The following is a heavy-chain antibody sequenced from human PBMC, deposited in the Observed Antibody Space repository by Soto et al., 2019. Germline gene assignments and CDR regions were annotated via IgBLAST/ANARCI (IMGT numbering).Heavy chain of an antibody. D-gene: IGHD3-22*01. J-gene: IGHJ4*02. CDR1: GFTFSSYA. CDR2: ISGSGGST. CDR3: AKSAPHLYYYDSSGYYVDY. V-gene: IGHV3-23*01. Sequence: EVQLLESGGGLVQPGGSLRLSCAASGFTFSSYAMSWVRQAPGKGLEWVSAISGSGGSTYYADSVKGRFTISRDNSKNTLYLQMNSLRAEDTAVYYCAKSAPHLYYYDSSGYYVDYWGQGTLVTVSS.